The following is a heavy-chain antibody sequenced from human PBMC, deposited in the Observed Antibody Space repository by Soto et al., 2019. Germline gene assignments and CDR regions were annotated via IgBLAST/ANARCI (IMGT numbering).Heavy chain of an antibody. CDR2: INHSGST. CDR1: GGSFSGYY. V-gene: IGHV4-34*01. Sequence: QVQLQQWGAGLLKPSETLSLTCAVYGGSFSGYYWSWIRQPPGKGLEWIGEINHSGSTNYNPSLKSRVTISVDTSKNPFSLKLSSVTAADTAVYYCASPQARKDWYFDLWGRGTLVTVSS. CDR3: ASPQARKDWYFDL. J-gene: IGHJ2*01. D-gene: IGHD6-6*01.